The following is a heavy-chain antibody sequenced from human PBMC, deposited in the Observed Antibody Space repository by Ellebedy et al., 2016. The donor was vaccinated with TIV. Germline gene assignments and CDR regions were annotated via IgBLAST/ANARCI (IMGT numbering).Heavy chain of an antibody. Sequence: SETLSLXCAVYGGSFSGYYWSWIRQPPGKGLEWIGEINHSGSTNYNPSLKSRVTISVDTSKNQFSLKLSSVTAADTAVYYCARHGWELLPEYFQHWGQGTLVTVSS. CDR1: GGSFSGYY. D-gene: IGHD1-26*01. CDR3: ARHGWELLPEYFQH. J-gene: IGHJ1*01. V-gene: IGHV4-34*01. CDR2: INHSGST.